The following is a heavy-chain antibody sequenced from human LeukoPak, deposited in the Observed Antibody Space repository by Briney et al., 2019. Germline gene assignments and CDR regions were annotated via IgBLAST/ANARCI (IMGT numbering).Heavy chain of an antibody. Sequence: SETLSLTCAVSGGSLSSTNWWTWVRQPPGKGLEWIGEVDHSGYTNYNPSLKSRVTISVDKSKNHFSLKLSSVTAADTAIYYCARDVWVRGVIISDYWGQGTLVTVSS. CDR1: GGSLSSTNW. V-gene: IGHV4-4*02. CDR3: ARDVWVRGVIISDY. CDR2: VDHSGYT. D-gene: IGHD3-10*01. J-gene: IGHJ4*02.